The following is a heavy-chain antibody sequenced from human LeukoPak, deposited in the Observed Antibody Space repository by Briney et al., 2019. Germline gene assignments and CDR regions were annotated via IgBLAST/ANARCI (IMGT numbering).Heavy chain of an antibody. CDR1: GYSISSGYI. V-gene: IGHV4-38-2*02. D-gene: IGHD1-1*01. Sequence: SETLSLTCTVSGYSISSGYIWGWIRQPPGKGLEWIGTVYHSGTTSYNPSLMSRVTISLDTSKNQFSLNLRSVTAADTAVYYCAREKSHNVDVDYWRQGRLVTVSS. CDR2: VYHSGTT. J-gene: IGHJ4*02. CDR3: AREKSHNVDVDY.